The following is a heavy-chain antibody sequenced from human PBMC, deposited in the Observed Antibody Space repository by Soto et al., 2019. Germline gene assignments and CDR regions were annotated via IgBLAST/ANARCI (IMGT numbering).Heavy chain of an antibody. D-gene: IGHD3-10*01. CDR2: INPSGGST. CDR3: ASAQYGAGKSFDP. V-gene: IGHV1-46*03. Sequence: QVQLVQSGAEVKKPGASVKVSCKASGYTFTSYYMHWVRQAPGQGLEWMGIINPSGGSTSYAQKFQGIVTMTRDTSTSTVYMELSSLRSEDTAVYYCASAQYGAGKSFDPWGQGTLVTVSS. J-gene: IGHJ5*02. CDR1: GYTFTSYY.